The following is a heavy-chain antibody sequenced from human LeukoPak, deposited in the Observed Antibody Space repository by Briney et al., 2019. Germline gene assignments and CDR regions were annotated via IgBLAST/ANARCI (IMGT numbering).Heavy chain of an antibody. J-gene: IGHJ6*02. V-gene: IGHV1-2*02. Sequence: ASVKVSCKASGYTFSDYYMHWVRQAPGQGLEWMGWINPKSGDTISAQNFQGRVTMTRDTSITTAYMELSRLRSDDTAVYYCARDRIAGTRGDYGLDVWGQGTTVTVSS. D-gene: IGHD1-1*01. CDR1: GYTFSDYY. CDR3: ARDRIAGTRGDYGLDV. CDR2: INPKSGDT.